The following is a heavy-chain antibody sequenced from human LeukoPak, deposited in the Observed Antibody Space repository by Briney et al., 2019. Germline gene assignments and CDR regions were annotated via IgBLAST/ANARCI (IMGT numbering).Heavy chain of an antibody. V-gene: IGHV1-2*02. Sequence: ASVTVSCKASGYTFTGYYMHWVRQATGQGLDWRGWLNPNSSGTNYAKKFQGRVDMTRDTSITTAHMALSMLRSADTAVYYWARAAVGWNPPANPDYGGQGTLVTVPS. J-gene: IGHJ4*02. CDR3: ARAAVGWNPPANPDY. CDR2: LNPNSSGT. D-gene: IGHD1-1*01. CDR1: GYTFTGYY.